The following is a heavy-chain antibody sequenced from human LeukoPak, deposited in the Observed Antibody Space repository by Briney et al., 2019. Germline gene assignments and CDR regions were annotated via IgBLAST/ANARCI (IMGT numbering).Heavy chain of an antibody. CDR1: GFTFSYYY. Sequence: GGSLRLSCAASGFTFSYYYMSWIRQAPGKGLEWVSYISSSGSTIYYADSVKGRFTISRDNAKNSLYLQMNSLRAEDTGVYYCARGYGGNSGIYYYYYMDVWGKGTTVTVSS. V-gene: IGHV3-11*04. J-gene: IGHJ6*03. CDR2: ISSSGSTI. CDR3: ARGYGGNSGIYYYYYMDV. D-gene: IGHD4-23*01.